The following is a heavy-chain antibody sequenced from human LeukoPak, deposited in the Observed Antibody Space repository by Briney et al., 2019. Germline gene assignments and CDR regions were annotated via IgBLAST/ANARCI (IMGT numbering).Heavy chain of an antibody. D-gene: IGHD3-10*01. V-gene: IGHV4-34*01. CDR1: SGSFSGYY. Sequence: SETLSLTCAVYSGSFSGYYWSWIRQPPGKGLEWIGEINHSGSTNYNPSLKSRVTISVDTSKNQFSLKLSSVTAADAAVYYCARVLPYYYGSGSYHYFDYWGQGTLVTVSS. CDR2: INHSGST. CDR3: ARVLPYYYGSGSYHYFDY. J-gene: IGHJ4*02.